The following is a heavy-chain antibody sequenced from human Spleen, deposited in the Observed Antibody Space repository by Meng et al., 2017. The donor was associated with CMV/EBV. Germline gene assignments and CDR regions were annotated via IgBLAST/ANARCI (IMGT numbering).Heavy chain of an antibody. Sequence: GESVKIYCAASGFTFSSYAMSWVRQAPGKGLEWVSYITSSCNLKYYADSVKGRFTISRDNAKNLLFLQMNSLKVEDTAVYYCAREPTPGEHDFWGQGVVVTVSS. CDR3: AREPTPGEHDF. V-gene: IGHV3-48*04. CDR1: GFTFSSYA. D-gene: IGHD1/OR15-1a*01. CDR2: ITSSCNLK. J-gene: IGHJ4*02.